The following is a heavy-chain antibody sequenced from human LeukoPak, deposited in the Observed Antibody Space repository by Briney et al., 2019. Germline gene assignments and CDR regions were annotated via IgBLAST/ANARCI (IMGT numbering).Heavy chain of an antibody. Sequence: SETLSLTCTVSGGSISSYYWSWIRQPPGKGLDWIGYVFYSGSTNYNPSLESRVTISVDTSKNQFSLKLSSVTAADTAVYYCARWTAAGADDAFDIWGQGTMVTVSA. D-gene: IGHD6-13*01. J-gene: IGHJ3*02. V-gene: IGHV4-59*08. CDR3: ARWTAAGADDAFDI. CDR1: GGSISSYY. CDR2: VFYSGST.